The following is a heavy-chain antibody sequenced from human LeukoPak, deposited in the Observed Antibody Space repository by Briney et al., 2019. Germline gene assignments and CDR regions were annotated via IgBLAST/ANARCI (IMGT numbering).Heavy chain of an antibody. Sequence: SETLSLTCTISGGSISSYYWSWIRQPLGKGLEWIGYICNSGSSNYNPYLKSRVTISVDTSKNQFSLKLSSVTAADTAVYYCARGRLRYFDWLSHSDYFMDVWGKGTRS. J-gene: IGHJ6*03. CDR1: GGSISSYY. D-gene: IGHD3-9*01. CDR2: ICNSGSS. V-gene: IGHV4-59*01. CDR3: ARGRLRYFDWLSHSDYFMDV.